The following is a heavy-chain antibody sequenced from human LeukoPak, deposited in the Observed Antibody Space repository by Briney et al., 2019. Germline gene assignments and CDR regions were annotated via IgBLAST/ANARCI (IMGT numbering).Heavy chain of an antibody. D-gene: IGHD2-2*01. Sequence: PSETLSLTCAVYGGSFSGYYWSWIRQPPGKGLEWIGEINHSGSTNYNPSLKSRVTISVDTSKNQFSLKLSSVTAADTAVYYCARGGPLGSTSCYQFDYWGQGTLVTVSS. J-gene: IGHJ4*02. V-gene: IGHV4-34*01. CDR3: ARGGPLGSTSCYQFDY. CDR2: INHSGST. CDR1: GGSFSGYY.